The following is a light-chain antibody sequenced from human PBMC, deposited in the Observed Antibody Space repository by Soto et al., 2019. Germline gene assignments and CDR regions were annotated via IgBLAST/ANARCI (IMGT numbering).Light chain of an antibody. J-gene: IGLJ2*01. CDR1: GTNLGGYNF. V-gene: IGLV2-14*03. CDR3: SSYTTTSTYV. Sequence: QSALTQPASVSGSPGQSITISCTGIGTNLGGYNFISWFQLRPDKAPKLIIFDVSSRPSGGSDRFSGSKSGNTASLTISGLQAEDEADYYCSSYTTTSTYVFGGGTKLTVL. CDR2: DVS.